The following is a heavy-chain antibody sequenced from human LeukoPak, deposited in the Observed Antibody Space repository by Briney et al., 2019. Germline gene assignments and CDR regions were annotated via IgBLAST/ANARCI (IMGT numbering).Heavy chain of an antibody. CDR3: AKDRTPYSSSWYGAY. J-gene: IGHJ4*02. D-gene: IGHD6-13*01. CDR1: GFTFSSYG. Sequence: GGSLRLSCAASGFTFSSYGMHWVRQAPGKGLEWVAFIRYDGSNKYYADSVKGRFTISRDNSKNTLYLQMNSLRAEDTAVYYCAKDRTPYSSSWYGAYWGQGTLVTVSS. CDR2: IRYDGSNK. V-gene: IGHV3-30*02.